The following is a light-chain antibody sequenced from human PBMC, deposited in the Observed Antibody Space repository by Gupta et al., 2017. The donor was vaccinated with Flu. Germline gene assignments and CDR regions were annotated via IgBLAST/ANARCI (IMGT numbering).Light chain of an antibody. J-gene: IGKJ5*01. CDR3: MQGSHWPPLT. CDR2: NVS. Sequence: DVVMTQFPLSLPATLGQPASISCRASQSLEYSDGNTYLHWFQQRPGQSPRRLIYNVSNRDFGVPDRFSGSGSGTDFTLKISRVEAEDVGVYYCMQGSHWPPLTFGQGTRLEIK. V-gene: IGKV2-30*01. CDR1: QSLEYSDGNTY.